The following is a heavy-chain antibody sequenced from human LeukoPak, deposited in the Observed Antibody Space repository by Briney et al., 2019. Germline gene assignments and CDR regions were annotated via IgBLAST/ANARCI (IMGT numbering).Heavy chain of an antibody. J-gene: IGHJ3*01. CDR1: GFTFTNYA. Sequence: PGGSLRLSCAASGFTFTNYAMSWVRQAPGKGLEWVSGISGGGGSTYYADSVKGRFTISRDNAKNSLYLQINSLRAEDTAVYYCARSSYSSSSSVWGQGTMVTVSS. CDR3: ARSSYSSSSSV. V-gene: IGHV3-23*01. D-gene: IGHD6-6*01. CDR2: ISGGGGST.